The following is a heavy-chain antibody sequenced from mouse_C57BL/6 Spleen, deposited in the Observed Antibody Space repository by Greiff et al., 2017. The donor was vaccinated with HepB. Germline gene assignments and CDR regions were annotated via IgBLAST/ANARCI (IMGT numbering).Heavy chain of an antibody. CDR2: IYPGDGDT. D-gene: IGHD2-1*01. Sequence: VQLQQSGPELVKPGASVKISCKASGYAFSSSWMNWVKQGPGKGLEWMGRIYPGDGDTNYNGKFKGKATLTADKSSSTADIQLSSLTSEDSAVYFCARRGIYYGNLGYAMDYWGQGTSVTVSS. CDR1: GYAFSSSW. V-gene: IGHV1-82*01. CDR3: ARRGIYYGNLGYAMDY. J-gene: IGHJ4*01.